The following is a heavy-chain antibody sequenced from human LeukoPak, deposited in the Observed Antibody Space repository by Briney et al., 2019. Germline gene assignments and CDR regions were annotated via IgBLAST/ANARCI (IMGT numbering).Heavy chain of an antibody. CDR2: IYYSGSI. Sequence: SETLSLTCTVSGGSISSYYWSWIRQPPGKGLEWIGYIYYSGSINYNPSLKSRVTISVDTSKNQFSLKLSSVTAADTAVYYCARGEGSYGYLFLLDYWGQGTLVTVSS. V-gene: IGHV4-59*01. D-gene: IGHD5-18*01. CDR3: ARGEGSYGYLFLLDY. J-gene: IGHJ4*02. CDR1: GGSISSYY.